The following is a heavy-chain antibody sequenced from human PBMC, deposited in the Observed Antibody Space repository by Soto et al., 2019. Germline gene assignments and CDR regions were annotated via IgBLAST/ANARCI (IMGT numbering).Heavy chain of an antibody. D-gene: IGHD2-8*01. Sequence: GASVKVSCKASGYTFTSYAMHWVRQAPGQRLEWMGWINPNSGGTNYAQKFQGWVTMTRDTSISTAYMELSRLRSDDTAVYYCARDCTNGVWPSYGMDVRGQGTTVTVSS. J-gene: IGHJ6*02. CDR2: INPNSGGT. V-gene: IGHV1-2*04. CDR3: ARDCTNGVWPSYGMDV. CDR1: GYTFTSYA.